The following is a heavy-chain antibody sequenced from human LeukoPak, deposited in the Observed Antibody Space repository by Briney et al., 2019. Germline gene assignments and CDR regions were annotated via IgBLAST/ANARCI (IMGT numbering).Heavy chain of an antibody. D-gene: IGHD3-10*01. Sequence: GGSLRLSCAASGFTFSSYEMNWVRQAPGKGLEWVSYISSSSSTIYYADSVKGQFTISGDNAKNSLYLQMNSLRAEDTAVYYCARALWFGETFPAYWGQGTLVTVSS. V-gene: IGHV3-48*01. CDR3: ARALWFGETFPAY. CDR1: GFTFSSYE. J-gene: IGHJ4*02. CDR2: ISSSSSTI.